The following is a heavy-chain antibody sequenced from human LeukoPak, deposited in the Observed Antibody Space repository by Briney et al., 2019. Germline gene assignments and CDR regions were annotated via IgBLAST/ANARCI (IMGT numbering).Heavy chain of an antibody. CDR3: AKDRGTVRGVTWDY. CDR1: GFTFSRFA. D-gene: IGHD3-10*01. Sequence: GGSLRLSCAAPGFTFSRFAMSWVRQALGKGLEWVSTVSGSGVTRYYADSVKGRFTVSRDNSKNTLYLQMNSLRAEDTAVYSCAKDRGTVRGVTWDYWGQGTLITVSS. V-gene: IGHV3-23*01. CDR2: VSGSGVTR. J-gene: IGHJ4*02.